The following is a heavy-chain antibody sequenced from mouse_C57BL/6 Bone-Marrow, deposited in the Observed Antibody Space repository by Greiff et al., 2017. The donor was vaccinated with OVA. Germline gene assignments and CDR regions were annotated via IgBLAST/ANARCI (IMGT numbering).Heavy chain of an antibody. CDR2: INPNNGGT. Sequence: VQLKQSGPELVKPGASVKISCKASGYTFTDYYMNWVKQSHGKSLEWIGDINPNNGGTSYNQKFKGKATLTVDKSSSTAYMELRSLTSEDSAVYYCARRTVVAYYYAMDYWGQGTSVTVSS. D-gene: IGHD1-1*01. V-gene: IGHV1-26*01. J-gene: IGHJ4*01. CDR3: ARRTVVAYYYAMDY. CDR1: GYTFTDYY.